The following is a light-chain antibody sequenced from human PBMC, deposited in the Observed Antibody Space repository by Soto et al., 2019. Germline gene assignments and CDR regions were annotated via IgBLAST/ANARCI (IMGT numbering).Light chain of an antibody. CDR1: NSDVGGYNY. CDR2: EVS. V-gene: IGLV2-14*01. J-gene: IGLJ1*01. CDR3: SSYTSISTLYV. Sequence: QSVLPQPASVSGSPGQSITSSCTGTNSDVGGYNYVSWYQQHPGKAPELMIYEVSHRPSGVSNRFSGSKSDNTASLTISGLQAEDEADYYCSSYTSISTLYVFGTGTKVTVL.